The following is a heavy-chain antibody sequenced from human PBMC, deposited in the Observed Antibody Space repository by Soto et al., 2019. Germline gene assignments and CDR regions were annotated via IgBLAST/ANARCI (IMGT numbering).Heavy chain of an antibody. Sequence: ASVKVSCKASGYTFTSYYMHWVRQAPGQGLEWMGIINPSGGSTSYAQKFQGRVTMTRDTSTSTVYMELSSLRSEDTAVYYCARSSANSGYDFSAISIDYWGQGTLVTVSS. CDR1: GYTFTSYY. CDR2: INPSGGST. CDR3: ARSSANSGYDFSAISIDY. V-gene: IGHV1-46*03. D-gene: IGHD5-12*01. J-gene: IGHJ4*02.